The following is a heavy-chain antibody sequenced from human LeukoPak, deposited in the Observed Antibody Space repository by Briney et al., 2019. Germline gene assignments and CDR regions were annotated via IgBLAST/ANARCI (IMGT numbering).Heavy chain of an antibody. J-gene: IGHJ4*02. V-gene: IGHV1-18*01. CDR3: ARDPLRYYYDSSGYYYY. CDR2: ISAYNGNT. D-gene: IGHD3-22*01. CDR1: GYTFTSYA. Sequence: ASVKVSCKASGYTFTSYAMNWVRQAPGQGLEWMGWISAYNGNTNCAQKLQGGVTMTTDTSTSTAYMELRSLRSDDTAVYYCARDPLRYYYDSSGYYYYWGQGTLVTVSS.